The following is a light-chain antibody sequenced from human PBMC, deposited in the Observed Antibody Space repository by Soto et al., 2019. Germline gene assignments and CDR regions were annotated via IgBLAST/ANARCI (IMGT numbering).Light chain of an antibody. CDR2: GAS. J-gene: IGKJ1*01. CDR1: QSVSSSY. V-gene: IGKV3-20*01. Sequence: VFTQSPGTLSLSPQETATLHCSASQSVSSSYFAWYQQKPGQAPRLLIYGASSRATGIPDRFSGSGSGTDFTLTISRLEPEDFAVYYCQQYGSSPWTFGQGTKVDIK. CDR3: QQYGSSPWT.